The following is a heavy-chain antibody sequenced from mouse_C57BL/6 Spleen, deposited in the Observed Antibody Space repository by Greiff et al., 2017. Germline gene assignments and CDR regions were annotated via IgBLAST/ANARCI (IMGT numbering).Heavy chain of an antibody. D-gene: IGHD1-1*01. Sequence: EVQLQQSGPELVKPGASVKIPCKASGYTFTDYNMDWVKQSHGKSLEWIGDINPNNGGTIYNQKFKGKATLTVDKSSSPAYMELRSLTSEDTAVXYCARRVITTVVGSYWYFDVWGTGTTVTVSS. CDR2: INPNNGGT. CDR1: GYTFTDYN. V-gene: IGHV1-18*01. CDR3: ARRVITTVVGSYWYFDV. J-gene: IGHJ1*03.